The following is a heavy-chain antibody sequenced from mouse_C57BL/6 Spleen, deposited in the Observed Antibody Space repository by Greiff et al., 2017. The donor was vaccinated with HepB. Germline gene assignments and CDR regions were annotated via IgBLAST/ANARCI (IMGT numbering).Heavy chain of an antibody. CDR1: GYSITSGYY. D-gene: IGHD1-1*02. J-gene: IGHJ3*01. CDR2: ISYDGSN. V-gene: IGHV3-6*01. CDR3: ARKLSFAY. Sequence: EESGPGLVKPSQSLSLTCSVTGYSITSGYYWNWIRQFPGNKLEWMGYISYDGSNNYNPSLKNRISITRDTSKNQFFLKLNSVTTEDTATYYCARKLSFAYWGQGTLVTVSA.